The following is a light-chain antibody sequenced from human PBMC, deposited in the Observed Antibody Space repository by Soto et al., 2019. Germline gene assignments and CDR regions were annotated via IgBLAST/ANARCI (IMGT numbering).Light chain of an antibody. Sequence: DIVMTQSPDSLAVSLGERATINCKSSQSLLYRSNNKNYLAWYQQKPGQPLKLLIYWASTRESGVPDRFSGSGSGADFTLTISSLQAEDVAVYYCQQYYSAPRTFCQGTKVEIK. CDR1: QSLLYRSNNKNY. J-gene: IGKJ1*01. V-gene: IGKV4-1*01. CDR3: QQYYSAPRT. CDR2: WAS.